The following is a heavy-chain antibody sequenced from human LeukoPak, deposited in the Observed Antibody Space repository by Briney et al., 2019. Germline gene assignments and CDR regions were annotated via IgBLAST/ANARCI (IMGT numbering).Heavy chain of an antibody. J-gene: IGHJ4*02. CDR1: GFTFSSYW. D-gene: IGHD1-1*01. CDR2: INSDESTI. CDR3: ARSRSVRELDY. Sequence: GVSLRLSCAASGFTFSSYWMHWVRQAPGKGLVWVSRINSDESTINYADSVKGRFTISRDNAENTLYLQMNSLRAEDTAVYYCARSRSVRELDYWGQGTLVTVSS. V-gene: IGHV3-74*01.